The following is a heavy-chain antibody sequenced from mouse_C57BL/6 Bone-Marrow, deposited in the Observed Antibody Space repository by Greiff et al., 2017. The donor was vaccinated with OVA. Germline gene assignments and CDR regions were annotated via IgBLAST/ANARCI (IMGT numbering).Heavy chain of an antibody. J-gene: IGHJ1*03. CDR1: GFTFTDYY. V-gene: IGHV14-2*01. Sequence: VQLQQPGAELVKPGASVKLSCTASGFTFTDYYMHWVKQRPEQGLEWIGRIDPEDGETKYAPKFPGKATLTADTSSNTAYLQLSSLTSEDTAVYAGARYGRGYWYFDVWGTGTAVTVSS. D-gene: IGHD1-1*01. CDR2: IDPEDGET. CDR3: ARYGRGYWYFDV.